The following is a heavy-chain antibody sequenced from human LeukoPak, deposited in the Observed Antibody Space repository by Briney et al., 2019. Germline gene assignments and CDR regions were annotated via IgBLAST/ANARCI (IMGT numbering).Heavy chain of an antibody. V-gene: IGHV4-39*07. CDR2: IYYSGST. J-gene: IGHJ4*02. CDR3: ARGREDNGYYYGDY. D-gene: IGHD3-22*01. CDR1: GGSISSSSYY. Sequence: SETLSLTCTVSGGSISSSSYYWGWIRQPPGKGLEWIGSIYYSGSTYYNPSLKSRVTISVDTSKNQFSLKLSSVTAADTAVYYCARGREDNGYYYGDYWGQGTLVTVSS.